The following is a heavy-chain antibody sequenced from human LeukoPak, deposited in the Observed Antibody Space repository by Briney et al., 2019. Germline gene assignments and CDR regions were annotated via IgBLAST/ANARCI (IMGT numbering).Heavy chain of an antibody. D-gene: IGHD2-15*01. CDR3: ASFSFSEVAADDY. J-gene: IGHJ4*02. V-gene: IGHV1-2*02. CDR2: INPNSGGT. Sequence: ASVKVSCKASGYTFTGYYMHWVRQAPGQGLEWMGWINPNSGGTNYAQKFQGRVTMTRDTSISTAYMELSRLRSDDTAVYYCASFSFSEVAADDYWGQGTLVTVSS. CDR1: GYTFTGYY.